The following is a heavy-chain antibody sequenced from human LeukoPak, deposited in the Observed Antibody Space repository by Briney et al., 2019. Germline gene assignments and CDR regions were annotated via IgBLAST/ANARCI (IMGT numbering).Heavy chain of an antibody. Sequence: GGSLRLSCAASGFTFRSYWMHWVRQAPGKGLVWVSRINRDGSSTSYADSVTGRFTISRDNAKNTLYLQMNSLRAEDTAVYYCATNRITIFGVVTDYWGQGTLVTVSS. CDR1: GFTFRSYW. D-gene: IGHD3-3*01. J-gene: IGHJ4*02. CDR3: ATNRITIFGVVTDY. V-gene: IGHV3-74*01. CDR2: INRDGSST.